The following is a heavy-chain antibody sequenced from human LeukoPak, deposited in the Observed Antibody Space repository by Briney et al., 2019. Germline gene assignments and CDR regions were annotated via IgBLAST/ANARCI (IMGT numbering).Heavy chain of an antibody. J-gene: IGHJ4*02. D-gene: IGHD2-2*01. CDR1: GGSFSGYY. Sequence: PSETLSLTCAVYGGSFSGYYWSWIRQPAGKGLEWIGRIYTSGSTNYNPSLKSRVTISIDTSKNQFSLRLNSMTAADTAVYYCARQQLGIVVIDYWGQGTLVTVSS. CDR2: IYTSGST. CDR3: ARQQLGIVVIDY. V-gene: IGHV4-59*10.